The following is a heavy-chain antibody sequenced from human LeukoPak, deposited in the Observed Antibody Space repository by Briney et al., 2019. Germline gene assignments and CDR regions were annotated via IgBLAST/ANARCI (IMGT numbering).Heavy chain of an antibody. CDR3: ARDHRVGANYFDY. J-gene: IGHJ4*02. D-gene: IGHD1-26*01. CDR1: GFTLSSYA. Sequence: GGSLRLSCAASGFTLSSYAMHWVRQAPGKGLEWVAVISYGGSNKYYADSVKGRFTISRDNSKNTLYLQMNSLRAEDTAVYYCARDHRVGANYFDYWGQGTLVTVSS. V-gene: IGHV3-30-3*01. CDR2: ISYGGSNK.